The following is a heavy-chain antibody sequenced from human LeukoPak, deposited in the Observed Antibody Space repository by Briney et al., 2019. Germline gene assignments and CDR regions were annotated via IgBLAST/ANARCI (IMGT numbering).Heavy chain of an antibody. CDR3: ASTEKGYCSGGSCSLAY. CDR2: ISSSSSYI. V-gene: IGHV3-21*01. J-gene: IGHJ4*02. Sequence: SGGSLRLSCAASGFTFSSYSMNWVRQAPGKGLEWVSSISSSSSYIYYADSVKGRFTISRDNAKNSLYLQMNSLRAEDTAVYYCASTEKGYCSGGSCSLAYWGQGTLVTVSS. D-gene: IGHD2-15*01. CDR1: GFTFSSYS.